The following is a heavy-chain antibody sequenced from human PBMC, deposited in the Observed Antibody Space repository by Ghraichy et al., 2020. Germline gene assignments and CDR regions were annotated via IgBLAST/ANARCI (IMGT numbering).Heavy chain of an antibody. CDR1: GFTFSSYS. D-gene: IGHD3-10*01. CDR2: ISSSSSTI. CDR3: ARVRRYYGSGSYYPTDYFDY. V-gene: IGHV3-48*02. Sequence: LSLTCAASGFTFSSYSMNWVRQAPGKGLEWVSYISSSSSTIYYADSVKGRFTISRDNAKNSLYLQMNSLRDEDTAVYYCARVRRYYGSGSYYPTDYFDYWGQGTLVTVSS. J-gene: IGHJ4*02.